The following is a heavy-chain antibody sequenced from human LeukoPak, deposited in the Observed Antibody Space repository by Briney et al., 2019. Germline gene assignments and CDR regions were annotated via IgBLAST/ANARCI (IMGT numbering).Heavy chain of an antibody. CDR1: GLTFVNAW. D-gene: IGHD1/OR15-1a*01. CDR3: TADPPGNSRGIDY. J-gene: IGHJ4*02. Sequence: GGSLRLSCSVSGLTFVNAWMTWVRQAPGKGLEWVGHIKSKSSGGTTDLAAPVKGRFTISGDDSKNTVYLQMDSLKTEDTAMYYCTADPPGNSRGIDYWGQGTLVTVSS. CDR2: IKSKSSGGTT. V-gene: IGHV3-15*01.